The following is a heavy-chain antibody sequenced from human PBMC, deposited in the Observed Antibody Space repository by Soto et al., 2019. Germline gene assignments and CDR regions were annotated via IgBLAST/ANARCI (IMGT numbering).Heavy chain of an antibody. CDR1: GGSISSYY. CDR3: ASSPRLDDGMDV. V-gene: IGHV4-59*08. CDR2: IYYSGST. J-gene: IGHJ6*02. Sequence: QVLLQESGPGLVKPSETLSLTCTVSGGSISSYYWSWIRQPPGKGLEWIGYIYYSGSTNYNPSLKSRVTISVDTSKNQFSLKLSSVTAADTAVYYCASSPRLDDGMDVWGQGTTVTVSS. D-gene: IGHD6-19*01.